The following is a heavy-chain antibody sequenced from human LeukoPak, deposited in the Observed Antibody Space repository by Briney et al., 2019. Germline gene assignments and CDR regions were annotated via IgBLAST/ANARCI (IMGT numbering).Heavy chain of an antibody. J-gene: IGHJ4*02. CDR1: GFTFSNYG. CDR2: ISYDGSNK. V-gene: IGHV3-30*03. D-gene: IGHD1-26*01. Sequence: PGGSLRLSCAASGFTFSNYGMHWVRQAPGKGLEWVAVISYDGSNKYYADSVKGRFTISRDNSKNTLYLQMNSLRAEDTAVYYCARGIVEFDYWGQGTLVTVSS. CDR3: ARGIVEFDY.